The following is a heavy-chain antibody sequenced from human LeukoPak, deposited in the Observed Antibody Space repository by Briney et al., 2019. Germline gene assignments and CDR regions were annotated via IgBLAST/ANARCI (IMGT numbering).Heavy chain of an antibody. CDR3: AKGEAVAGHFDY. Sequence: PGGSLRLSCVASGFTFRDYYMSWIRRAPGKGLEWVSLISWDGGSTYYADSVKGRFTISRDNSKNSLYLQMNSLRTEDTALYYCAKGEAVAGHFDYWGQGTLVTVSS. D-gene: IGHD6-19*01. CDR1: GFTFRDYY. V-gene: IGHV3-43*01. J-gene: IGHJ4*02. CDR2: ISWDGGST.